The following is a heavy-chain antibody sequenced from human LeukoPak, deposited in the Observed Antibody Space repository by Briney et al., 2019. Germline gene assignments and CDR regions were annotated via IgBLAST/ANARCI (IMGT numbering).Heavy chain of an antibody. J-gene: IGHJ4*02. V-gene: IGHV1-2*02. Sequence: ASVKVSCKASGYTFSNYAINWVRQAPGQGLEWMGWIDPNSGGTNYAQKFQGRVTMTRDTSISTAYMVLNRLRSDDTAVYYCAXXXLNTMVRGVNDYWGQGTLVTVSS. CDR2: IDPNSGGT. CDR1: GYTFSNYA. D-gene: IGHD3-10*01. CDR3: AXXXLNTMVRGVNDY.